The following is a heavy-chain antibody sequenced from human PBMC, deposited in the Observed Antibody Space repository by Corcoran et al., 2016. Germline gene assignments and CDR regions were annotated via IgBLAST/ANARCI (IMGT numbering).Heavy chain of an antibody. CDR1: GFTFSSYG. CDR3: ASQYSSARGDDY. CDR2: ISYDGSNK. V-gene: IGHV3-30*03. Sequence: QVQLVESGGGVVQPGRSLRLSCAASGFTFSSYGMHWVRQAPGKGLEWVAVISYDGSNKYYADSVKGRFTISRDNSKNTLYLQMNSLRAEDTAVYYCASQYSSARGDDYWGQGTLVTVSS. J-gene: IGHJ4*02. D-gene: IGHD6-19*01.